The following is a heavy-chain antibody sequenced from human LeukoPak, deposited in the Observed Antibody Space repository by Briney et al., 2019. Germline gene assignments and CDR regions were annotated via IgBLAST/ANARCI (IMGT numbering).Heavy chain of an antibody. V-gene: IGHV3-30*02. D-gene: IGHD5-24*01. CDR1: GFTSRSYG. CDR3: AKDWAVRDGYSYYFDY. Sequence: GGSLRLSCVPPGFTSRSYGMPWFRQVQAKGREGGPLIRYEGSSKYYADSVKGRFTISRDNSKNTLYLEMSSLRVEDTAVYYCAKDWAVRDGYSYYFDYWGQGTLVTVSS. CDR2: IRYEGSSK. J-gene: IGHJ4*02.